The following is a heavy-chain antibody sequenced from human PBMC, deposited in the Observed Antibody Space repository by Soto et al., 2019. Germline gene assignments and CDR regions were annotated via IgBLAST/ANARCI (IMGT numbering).Heavy chain of an antibody. J-gene: IGHJ6*02. CDR2: INPNSGGT. Sequence: ASVKVSCKASGYTFTGHYMHWVRQAPGQGLEWMGWINPNSGGTNYAQKFQGWVTMTRDTSISTAYMELSRLRSDDTAVYYCARGKYSSSWYEFDYYYGMDVWGQGTTVTVSS. D-gene: IGHD6-13*01. V-gene: IGHV1-2*04. CDR3: ARGKYSSSWYEFDYYYGMDV. CDR1: GYTFTGHY.